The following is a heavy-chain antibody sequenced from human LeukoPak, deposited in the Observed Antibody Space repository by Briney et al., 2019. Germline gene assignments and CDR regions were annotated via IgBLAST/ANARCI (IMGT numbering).Heavy chain of an antibody. CDR3: ARGGLGSGWYNY. Sequence: SETLSLTCTVSGGSISSYYWSWIRQPPGKGLEWIGYIYYSGSTNYSPSLKSRVTISVDTSKNQFSLKLSSVTAADTAVYYCARGGLGSGWYNYWGQGTLVTVSS. D-gene: IGHD6-19*01. V-gene: IGHV4-59*01. J-gene: IGHJ4*02. CDR1: GGSISSYY. CDR2: IYYSGST.